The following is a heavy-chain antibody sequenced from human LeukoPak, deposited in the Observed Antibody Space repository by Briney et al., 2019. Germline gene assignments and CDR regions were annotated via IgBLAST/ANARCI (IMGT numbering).Heavy chain of an antibody. CDR2: IYYSGST. Sequence: SETLSLTCTVSGGSISSYYWSWIRQPPGKGLEWIGYIYYSGSTNYNPSLKSRVTISVDTSKNQFSLKLSSVTAADTAVYYCASSITGTNYYYYGMDVRGQGTTVTVSS. D-gene: IGHD1-20*01. J-gene: IGHJ6*02. CDR1: GGSISSYY. V-gene: IGHV4-59*01. CDR3: ASSITGTNYYYYGMDV.